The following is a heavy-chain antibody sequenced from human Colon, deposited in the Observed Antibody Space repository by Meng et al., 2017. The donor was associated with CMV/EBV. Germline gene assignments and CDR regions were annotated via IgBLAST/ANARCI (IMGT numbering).Heavy chain of an antibody. CDR2: VSYSGRP. CDR1: GDSISHTTSY. V-gene: IGHV4-39*07. Sequence: SETLSLTCTVSGDSISHTTSYWGWTRQAPGKGLEWIGSVSYSGRPDYTPSLRGRATISVDTSKNQFSLEVTSVTAADTAVYYCVSDGSSMKWFFWWGQGMLVTVSS. J-gene: IGHJ4*02. D-gene: IGHD2-2*01. CDR3: VSDGSSMKWFFW.